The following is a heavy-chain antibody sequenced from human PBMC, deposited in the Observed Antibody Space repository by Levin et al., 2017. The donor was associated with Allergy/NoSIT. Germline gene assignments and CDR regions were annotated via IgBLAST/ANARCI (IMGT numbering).Heavy chain of an antibody. D-gene: IGHD6-13*01. J-gene: IGHJ4*02. CDR2: ISYDESDK. CDR1: GFSFRSFG. Sequence: GESLKISCAASGFSFRSFGMHWVRQAPGKGLEWVAVISYDESDKFYVDSVKGRFTISRDNTKNTLYLQMNSLRREDAAVYYCAKDVVFGTSSWSLDFWGQGTLVTVSS. CDR3: AKDVVFGTSSWSLDF. V-gene: IGHV3-30*18.